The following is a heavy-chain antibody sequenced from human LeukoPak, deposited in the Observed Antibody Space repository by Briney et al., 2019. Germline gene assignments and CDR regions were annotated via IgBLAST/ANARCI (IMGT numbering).Heavy chain of an antibody. Sequence: SVKCSCKASGYTFTGYYMHWVRQAPGQGLEWMGWINPNSGGTNYAQKFQGRVTMTRDTSISTAYMELSRLRSDDTAVYYCARRLIAAAGTIFDPWGQGTLVTVSS. J-gene: IGHJ5*02. V-gene: IGHV1-2*02. CDR2: INPNSGGT. D-gene: IGHD6-13*01. CDR1: GYTFTGYY. CDR3: ARRLIAAAGTIFDP.